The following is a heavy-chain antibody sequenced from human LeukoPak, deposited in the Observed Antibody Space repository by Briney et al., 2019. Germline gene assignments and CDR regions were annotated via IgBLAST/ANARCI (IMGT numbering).Heavy chain of an antibody. V-gene: IGHV4-59*08. CDR2: IYYSGST. D-gene: IGHD2-2*01. Sequence: SETLSLTCTVSGGSISSYYWSWIRQPPGKGLEWIGYIYYSGSTNYNPSLKSRVTISVDTSKNQFSLKLSSVTAADTAVYYCARAEQYQLLLHWGQGTLVTVSS. CDR1: GGSISSYY. J-gene: IGHJ4*02. CDR3: ARAEQYQLLLH.